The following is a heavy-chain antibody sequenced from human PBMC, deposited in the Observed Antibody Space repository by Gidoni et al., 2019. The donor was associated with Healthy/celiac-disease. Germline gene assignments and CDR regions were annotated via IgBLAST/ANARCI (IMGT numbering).Heavy chain of an antibody. D-gene: IGHD4-17*01. J-gene: IGHJ2*01. V-gene: IGHV3-43*01. Sequence: EVQLVESGGVVVQPGGSLRLSCAASGFTFVDYTMHWVRQAPGKGLEWVSLISWDGGSTYYADSVKGRFTISRDNSKNSLYLQMNSLRTEDTALYYCAKDKFPTTVTPYWYFDLWGRGTLVTVSS. CDR3: AKDKFPTTVTPYWYFDL. CDR1: GFTFVDYT. CDR2: ISWDGGST.